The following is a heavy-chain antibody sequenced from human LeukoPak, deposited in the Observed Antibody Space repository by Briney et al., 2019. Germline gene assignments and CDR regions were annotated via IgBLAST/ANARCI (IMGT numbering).Heavy chain of an antibody. J-gene: IGHJ4*02. D-gene: IGHD3-10*01. CDR1: GFTFSNYA. CDR2: ISSGGTYE. Sequence: GKSLRLSCAASGFTFSNYAMHWVRQAPGKGLEWVSLISSGGTYEYYANSVKGRFTISRDNSKNTLYLQLNSLRAEDTAVYYCARDSTYYYDSGSSGPHYFDNWGQGTLVTVSS. V-gene: IGHV3-30*01. CDR3: ARDSTYYYDSGSSGPHYFDN.